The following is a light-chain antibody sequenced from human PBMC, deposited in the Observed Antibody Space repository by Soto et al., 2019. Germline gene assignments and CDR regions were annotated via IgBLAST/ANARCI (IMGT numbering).Light chain of an antibody. Sequence: QSVLTQPPSVSAAPGQKVTISCSGSTSNIGNDYVSWFQQLPGTVPKLLIYDNNKRPSGIPDRFSGSKSGTSATLGITGLQTGDEADYYCGTWDSSLSTFVLGTGTKVTVL. CDR2: DNN. J-gene: IGLJ1*01. CDR1: TSNIGNDY. V-gene: IGLV1-51*01. CDR3: GTWDSSLSTFV.